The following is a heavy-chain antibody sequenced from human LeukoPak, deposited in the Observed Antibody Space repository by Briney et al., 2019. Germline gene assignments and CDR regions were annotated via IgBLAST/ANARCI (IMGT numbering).Heavy chain of an antibody. CDR2: ISYDGGNK. CDR3: AKSGVTTLGWYFDL. Sequence: QTGGSLRLSCAASGFTFSSYAMHWVRQAPGKGLEWVAVISYDGGNKYYADSVKGRFTISRDNSKNTLYLQMNSLRAEDTAVYYCAKSGVTTLGWYFDLWGRGTLVTVSS. J-gene: IGHJ2*01. V-gene: IGHV3-30-3*02. D-gene: IGHD4-11*01. CDR1: GFTFSSYA.